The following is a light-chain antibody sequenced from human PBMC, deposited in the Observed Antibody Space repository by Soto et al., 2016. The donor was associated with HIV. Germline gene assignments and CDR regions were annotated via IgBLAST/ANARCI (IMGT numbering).Light chain of an antibody. Sequence: SFVLTQPPSVSVAPGNTARITCGGNSIGRKSVHWYQRKPGQAPVLVVFSNTARPLGIPERFSGSNSGNTATLTISRVEAGDEADYFCQVWDSISDHYVFGPGTEVTVL. V-gene: IGLV3-21*01. J-gene: IGLJ1*01. CDR1: SIGRKS. CDR2: SNT. CDR3: QVWDSISDHYV.